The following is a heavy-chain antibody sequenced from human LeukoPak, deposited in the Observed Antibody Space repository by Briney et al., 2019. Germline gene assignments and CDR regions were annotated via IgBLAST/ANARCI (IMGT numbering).Heavy chain of an antibody. J-gene: IGHJ3*02. Sequence: AGGSLRLSCAASGFTFSSYEMNWVRQPPGKGLEWIGEINHSGSTNYNPSLKSRVTISVDTSKNQFSLKLSSVTAADTAVYYCARVTRFRGFDWYYFPHFAFDIWGQGTMVTVSS. CDR1: GFTFSSYE. V-gene: IGHV4-34*01. CDR3: ARVTRFRGFDWYYFPHFAFDI. CDR2: INHSGST. D-gene: IGHD3-9*01.